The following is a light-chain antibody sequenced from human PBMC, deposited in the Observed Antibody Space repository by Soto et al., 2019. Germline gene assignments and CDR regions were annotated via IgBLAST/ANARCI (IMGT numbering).Light chain of an antibody. CDR3: TSYTNSSTLGV. V-gene: IGLV2-14*01. Sequence: QSALTQPASVSGSPGQSITISCAGTSSDVCAYNYVSWYQQHPGKAPKLMIYEVSNRPSGVSNRFSGSKSGDTASLTIYGLKAEDEAAYYSTSYTNSSTLGVFGTGTKLTVL. CDR1: SSDVCAYNY. CDR2: EVS. J-gene: IGLJ1*01.